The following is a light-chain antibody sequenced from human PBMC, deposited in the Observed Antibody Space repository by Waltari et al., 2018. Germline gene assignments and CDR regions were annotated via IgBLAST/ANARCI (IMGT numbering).Light chain of an antibody. J-gene: IGKJ2*01. CDR2: DAS. V-gene: IGKV3-11*01. CDR1: QSVSNY. Sequence: EIVLTQSPATLSLSPGERATLSCEASQSVSNYLAWYQQKRGQTPRLLIYDASNRATGIPARFSGSGSGTDFTLTISGLEPEDSAVYYCQQRSNWPPYTFGQGTKLEIK. CDR3: QQRSNWPPYT.